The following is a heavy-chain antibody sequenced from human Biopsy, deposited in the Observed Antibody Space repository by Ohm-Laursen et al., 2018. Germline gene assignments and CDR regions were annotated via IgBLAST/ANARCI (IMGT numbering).Heavy chain of an antibody. D-gene: IGHD2-15*01. CDR1: GFSFCSCG. V-gene: IGHV3-30*03. Sequence: SLSLSCAASGFSFCSCGMHWESQAPGKGLGRVAVISDDGRNKYYIDSVRGRFTISRDNSKNTLYLQMNSLRAEDTAVYYWARAFPPPGRRLVVVAGDFDCWGQGTRVTVSS. J-gene: IGHJ4*02. CDR3: ARAFPPPGRRLVVVAGDFDC. CDR2: ISDDGRNK.